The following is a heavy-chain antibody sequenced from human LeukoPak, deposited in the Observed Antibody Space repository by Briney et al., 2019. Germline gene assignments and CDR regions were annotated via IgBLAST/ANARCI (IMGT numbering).Heavy chain of an antibody. CDR3: ARRLTQYDCFDP. CDR1: GDSVSSNSVT. J-gene: IGHJ5*02. D-gene: IGHD2-2*01. Sequence: SQTLSLTCAISGDSVSSNSVTWNWIRQSPSRGLEWLGRTYYRSTWYNDYAVSARGRITVNPDTSKNQFSLHLNSVTPEDTAVYYCARRLTQYDCFDPWGQGILVTVSS. V-gene: IGHV6-1*01. CDR2: TYYRSTWYN.